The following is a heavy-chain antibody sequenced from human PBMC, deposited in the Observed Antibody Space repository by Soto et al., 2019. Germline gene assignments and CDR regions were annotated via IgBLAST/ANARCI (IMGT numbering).Heavy chain of an antibody. J-gene: IGHJ4*02. D-gene: IGHD5-18*01. Sequence: QVRLVQSGAEVKKPGASVKVSCKASGYTFTSYGISWVRQAPGQGVEWMGWISAYNGNTNYAQKLQGRVTMITDTSTSTAYMELRGLRSDDTAVYYSARDEGERVRTAMVLYYVHYWGQGTLVTVSS. V-gene: IGHV1-18*01. CDR1: GYTFTSYG. CDR3: ARDEGERVRTAMVLYYVHY. CDR2: ISAYNGNT.